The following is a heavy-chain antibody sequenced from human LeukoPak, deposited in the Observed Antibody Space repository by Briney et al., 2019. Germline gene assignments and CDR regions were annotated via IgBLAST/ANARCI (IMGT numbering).Heavy chain of an antibody. V-gene: IGHV3-53*05. CDR3: AKDIGYSSGWYDY. D-gene: IGHD6-19*01. Sequence: GGSLRLSCAASGFTVSSNYMSWVRQAPGKGLEWVSVIYSGGSTYYADSVKGRFTISRDNSKNSLYLQMNSLRTEDTALYYCAKDIGYSSGWYDYWGQGTLVTVSS. CDR1: GFTVSSNY. J-gene: IGHJ4*02. CDR2: IYSGGST.